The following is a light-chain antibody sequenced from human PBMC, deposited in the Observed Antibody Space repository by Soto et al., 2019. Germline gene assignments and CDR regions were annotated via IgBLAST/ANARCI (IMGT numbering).Light chain of an antibody. Sequence: EIVLTQSPGTLSLSPGERATLSCRASQSVSNNFLAWYQQKPGQAPRLLIHGASSRAAGIPDRFSGSGSGTDFTLTISRLEPEDFAVYYCQRYGSSPLYTFGQGTKLEIK. V-gene: IGKV3-20*01. CDR1: QSVSNNF. CDR3: QRYGSSPLYT. CDR2: GAS. J-gene: IGKJ2*01.